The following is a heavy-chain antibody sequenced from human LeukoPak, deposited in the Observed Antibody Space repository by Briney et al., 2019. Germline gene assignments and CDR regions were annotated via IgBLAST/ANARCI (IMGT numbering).Heavy chain of an antibody. J-gene: IGHJ3*02. CDR3: ARLMDDSSGYFPDAFDI. CDR1: GFTVSRNY. Sequence: GGSLRLSCAASGFTVSRNYMSWVRQAPGKGLVWVSIIYSGGSTYYADSVKGRFTISRDISKNTLYLQMNSLGAEDTAVYYCARLMDDSSGYFPDAFDIWGQGTMVTVSS. D-gene: IGHD3-22*01. CDR2: IYSGGST. V-gene: IGHV3-66*04.